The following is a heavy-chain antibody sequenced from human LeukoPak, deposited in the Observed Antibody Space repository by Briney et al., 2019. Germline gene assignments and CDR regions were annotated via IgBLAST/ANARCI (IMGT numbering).Heavy chain of an antibody. Sequence: GGSLRLSCVASGFTFSSNGMHWVRQAPGKGLEWVAVISFDGSNKYYADSVKGRFTISRDNSKKTLYLQMNSLRAEDTAVYYCAKLFTTVTTNPKDVWGRGTTVTVSS. CDR3: AKLFTTVTTNPKDV. D-gene: IGHD4-17*01. CDR1: GFTFSSNG. V-gene: IGHV3-30*18. CDR2: ISFDGSNK. J-gene: IGHJ6*04.